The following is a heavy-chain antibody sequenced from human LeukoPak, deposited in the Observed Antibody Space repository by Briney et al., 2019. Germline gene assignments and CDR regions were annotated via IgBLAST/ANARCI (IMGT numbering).Heavy chain of an antibody. V-gene: IGHV4-59*01. D-gene: IGHD3-22*01. J-gene: IGHJ4*02. CDR2: IHHTGTT. Sequence: SSETLSLTCTVSGVSISSFYWGWIRQPPGKGLEWIGYIHHTGTTKYNPSLKSRVTISIDTFRMQFSLNLRSVTAADTAVYYCARDVRNYDNSAYAYFDYWGQGSPVTVST. CDR3: ARDVRNYDNSAYAYFDY. CDR1: GVSISSFY.